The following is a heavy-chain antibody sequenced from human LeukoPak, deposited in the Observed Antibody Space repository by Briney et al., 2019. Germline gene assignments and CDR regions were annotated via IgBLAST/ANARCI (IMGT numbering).Heavy chain of an antibody. Sequence: PGGALRLSCAASEFTFSSYWMSWVRQAPGKGLEWVANIKQDGSEKYYGDSVKGRFTISRDNAKNTLYLQMNSLRAEDTAVYYCTRVRWGGLYYFDYWGQGTLVTVSS. CDR3: TRVRWGGLYYFDY. J-gene: IGHJ4*02. CDR1: EFTFSSYW. V-gene: IGHV3-7*01. D-gene: IGHD3-16*01. CDR2: IKQDGSEK.